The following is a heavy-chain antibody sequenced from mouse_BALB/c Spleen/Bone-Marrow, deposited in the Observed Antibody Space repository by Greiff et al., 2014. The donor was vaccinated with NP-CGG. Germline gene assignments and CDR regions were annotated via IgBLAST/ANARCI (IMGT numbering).Heavy chain of an antibody. CDR3: ARSPYDYAAMDY. CDR1: GFTFSSFG. D-gene: IGHD2-4*01. V-gene: IGHV5-17*02. Sequence: DVMLVESGGGLVQPGGSRKLSCAASGFTFSSFGMHWARQAPEKGLEWVAYISSGSSTIYYADTVMGRFTISRDNPKNTLFLQMTSLRSKDTAMYYCARSPYDYAAMDYWGQGTSVTVSS. J-gene: IGHJ4*01. CDR2: ISSGSSTI.